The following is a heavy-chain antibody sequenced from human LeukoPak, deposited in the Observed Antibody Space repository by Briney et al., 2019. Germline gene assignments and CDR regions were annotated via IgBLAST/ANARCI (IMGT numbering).Heavy chain of an antibody. CDR2: ISSTGSTI. CDR1: GFTFSDYF. CDR3: ARDSAAYSYYYYMDA. D-gene: IGHD2-15*01. V-gene: IGHV3-11*04. J-gene: IGHJ6*03. Sequence: GGSLRLSCAASGFTFSDYFMYWIRQAPGKGLEWVSYISSTGSTIYYADSVKGRFSVSRDNAKNSLYLQMNSLRAEDTAVYYCARDSAAYSYYYYMDAWGKGTTVTISS.